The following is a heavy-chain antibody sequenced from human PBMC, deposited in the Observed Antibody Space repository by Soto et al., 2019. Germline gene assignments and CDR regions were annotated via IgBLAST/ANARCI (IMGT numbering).Heavy chain of an antibody. CDR1: GFTFSSYA. J-gene: IGHJ4*02. CDR3: AKALPYYDILTGYPSYYFDY. V-gene: IGHV3-23*01. CDR2: ISGSGGTT. D-gene: IGHD3-9*01. Sequence: AGSLSLSCVASGFTFSSYALNWVRPAPARVLEWVSAISGSGGTTYYADSVKVRFTISRDNSKNTLYLQMNSLRAEDTAVYYCAKALPYYDILTGYPSYYFDYWGQGTPVTVSS.